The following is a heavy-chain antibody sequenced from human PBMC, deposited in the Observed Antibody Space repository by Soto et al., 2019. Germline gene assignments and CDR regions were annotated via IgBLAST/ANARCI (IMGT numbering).Heavy chain of an antibody. D-gene: IGHD3-3*01. CDR3: ARHPSFWTGYHGDKRGFGP. CDR2: IYPDDSDT. V-gene: IGHV5-51*01. J-gene: IGHJ5*02. CDR1: GYSFTTYW. Sequence: PGESLKISCKASGYSFTTYWIVWVRQMPGKGLEWMGIIYPDDSDTRYSPSFQGQVTISADKSINTAYLQWSSLKASDTAMYYCARHPSFWTGYHGDKRGFGPWGKGTLVTVSS.